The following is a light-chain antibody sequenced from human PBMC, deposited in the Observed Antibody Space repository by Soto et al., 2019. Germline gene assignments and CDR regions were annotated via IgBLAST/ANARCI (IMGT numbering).Light chain of an antibody. CDR2: DAA. CDR1: QDISKY. Sequence: DIQMTQSPSSLSASVGDRVTITCQASQDISKYLNWYQQKPGKAPKLLRYDAAKLEKGGPSRFSGSGSGTDFTFTISSLQPEDIATYYCQQYKNNLPYTFGQGTNLEIK. J-gene: IGKJ2*01. V-gene: IGKV1-33*01. CDR3: QQYKNNLPYT.